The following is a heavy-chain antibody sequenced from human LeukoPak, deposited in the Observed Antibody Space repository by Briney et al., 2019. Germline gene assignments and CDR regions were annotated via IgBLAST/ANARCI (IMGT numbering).Heavy chain of an antibody. CDR1: GGSISSYY. D-gene: IGHD4-17*01. CDR2: IYYSGST. Sequence: PSETLSLTCTVSGGSISSYYWSWIRQPPGKGLEWIGYIYYSGSTNYNPSLKSRVTISVDTSKNQFSLKLSSVTAADTAVYYCAREGGYGDYPNYFDYWGQGTLVTVSS. J-gene: IGHJ4*02. V-gene: IGHV4-59*12. CDR3: AREGGYGDYPNYFDY.